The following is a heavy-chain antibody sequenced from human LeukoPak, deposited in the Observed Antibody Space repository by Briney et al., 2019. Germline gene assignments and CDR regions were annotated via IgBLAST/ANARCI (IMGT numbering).Heavy chain of an antibody. J-gene: IGHJ4*02. CDR2: INPNSGGT. CDR3: ARDKSIAAAGHDY. V-gene: IGHV1-2*02. D-gene: IGHD6-13*01. CDR1: GYTFTGYY. Sequence: GASVKVSCKASGYTFTGYYMHWVRQAPGQGLEWMGWINPNSGGTNYAQKFQGRVTMTRDTSISTAYMELSRLRSDDTAVYYCARDKSIAAAGHDYWGQGTLVTVSS.